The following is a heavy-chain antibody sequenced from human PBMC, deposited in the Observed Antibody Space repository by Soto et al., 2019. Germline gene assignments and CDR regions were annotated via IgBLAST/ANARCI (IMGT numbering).Heavy chain of an antibody. CDR2: IYYSGST. J-gene: IGHJ6*02. V-gene: IGHV4-31*03. CDR3: ARTYDSSGYGAYYYGMDV. D-gene: IGHD3-22*01. CDR1: GGSISSGGYY. Sequence: QVQLQESGPGLVKPSQTLSLTCTVSGGSISSGGYYWSWIRQHPGKGLEWIGYIYYSGSTYYNPYLKSRVTISVDTSKNQYSLKLSSGTAADTAVYYCARTYDSSGYGAYYYGMDVWGQGTTVTVSS.